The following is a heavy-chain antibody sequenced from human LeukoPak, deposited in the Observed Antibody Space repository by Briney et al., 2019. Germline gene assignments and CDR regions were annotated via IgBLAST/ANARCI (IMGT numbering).Heavy chain of an antibody. J-gene: IGHJ6*03. CDR1: GSSISSFY. CDR3: ARAGTYYNTLTGETYHYYYMDV. CDR2: MYHSGSS. Sequence: SETLSLTCAVSGSSISSFYWSWIRQPPGKGLEWIGYMYHSGSSNYNPSLKSRVTISVDTSKSQFSLRLSSVTPADTAVYYCARAGTYYNTLTGETYHYYYMDVWGKETTVTVSS. V-gene: IGHV4-59*01. D-gene: IGHD3-9*01.